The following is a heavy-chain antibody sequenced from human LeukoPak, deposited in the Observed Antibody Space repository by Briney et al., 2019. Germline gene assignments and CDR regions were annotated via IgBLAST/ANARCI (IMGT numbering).Heavy chain of an antibody. J-gene: IGHJ4*02. Sequence: GGSLRLSCAASGFTFSSYAMHWVRQAPGKGLEWVAVISYDGSNKYYADSVKGRFTISRDNSKNTLYLQMNSLRAEGTAVYYCARALTGSNDSDYWGQGTLVTVSS. D-gene: IGHD3-9*01. CDR3: ARALTGSNDSDY. CDR1: GFTFSSYA. CDR2: ISYDGSNK. V-gene: IGHV3-30-3*01.